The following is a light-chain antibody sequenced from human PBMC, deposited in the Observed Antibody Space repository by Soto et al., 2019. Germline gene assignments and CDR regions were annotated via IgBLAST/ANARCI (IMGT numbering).Light chain of an antibody. Sequence: QSVLTQPPSVSGAPGQRVTISCTGSSSNIGAGYDVHWYQQLPGTAPKLLIYGSTNRPSGVPDRFSGSKSGTSASLAITGLQAEDEANYYCQSYDNILSVVFGGGTKLTVL. CDR1: SSNIGAGYD. J-gene: IGLJ2*01. CDR2: GST. CDR3: QSYDNILSVV. V-gene: IGLV1-40*01.